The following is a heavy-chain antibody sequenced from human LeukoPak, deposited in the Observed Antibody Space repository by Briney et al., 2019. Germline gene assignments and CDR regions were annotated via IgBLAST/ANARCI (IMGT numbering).Heavy chain of an antibody. V-gene: IGHV3-7*01. CDR2: IKQDASES. Sequence: GGSLRLSCGASGFTFSTYWMTWVRQAPGKGLEWVANIKQDASESYYVDSVKGRFTIFRDNAKNSLYLQMNSLRAEDTAVYYCARDQTYDSSGYRVPRDAFDIWGQGTMVTVSS. CDR3: ARDQTYDSSGYRVPRDAFDI. D-gene: IGHD3-22*01. J-gene: IGHJ3*02. CDR1: GFTFSTYW.